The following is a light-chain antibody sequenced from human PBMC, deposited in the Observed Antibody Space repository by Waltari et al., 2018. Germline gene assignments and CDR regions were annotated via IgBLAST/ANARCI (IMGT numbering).Light chain of an antibody. Sequence: QSALTQPRSVSGSPGQSVTISCTGTSSDVGGYTYVTWYHQHPGKAPKFLIYDVSERPSGVPDRFSGSKSGNTASLTISGLQAEDEADYYCCSYAGSYNLVFGGGTKLTVL. J-gene: IGLJ2*01. CDR2: DVS. V-gene: IGLV2-11*01. CDR1: SSDVGGYTY. CDR3: CSYAGSYNLV.